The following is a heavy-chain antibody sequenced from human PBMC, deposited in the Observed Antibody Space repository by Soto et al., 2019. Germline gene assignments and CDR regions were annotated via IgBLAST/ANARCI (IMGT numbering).Heavy chain of an antibody. V-gene: IGHV4-59*08. Sequence: QVQLQESGPGLVKPSETLSLTCTVSGGSITNYYCSWFRQPPGKGLEWIGYINYDGYSAYNLSLKRRVTLSMDASKTQFSLMLESVPATDTAVYYCARHGFGPLHGLVDVWGPGTTVIVSS. CDR3: ARHGFGPLHGLVDV. D-gene: IGHD3-10*01. CDR2: INYDGYS. J-gene: IGHJ6*02. CDR1: GGSITNYY.